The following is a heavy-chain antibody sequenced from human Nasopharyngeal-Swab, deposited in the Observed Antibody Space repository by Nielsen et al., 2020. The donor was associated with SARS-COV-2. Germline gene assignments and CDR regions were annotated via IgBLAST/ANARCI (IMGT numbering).Heavy chain of an antibody. CDR2: IYYSEST. D-gene: IGHD4-17*01. J-gene: IGHJ4*02. V-gene: IGHV4-61*01. Sequence: SETLSLTCTVSGGSVSSGSYYWSWIRQPPGKGLEWIGYIYYSESTNYNPSLKSRVTISVDTSKNQFSLKLSSVTAADTAVYYCARDHYYGDVPTDYWGQGTLVTVSS. CDR1: GGSVSSGSYY. CDR3: ARDHYYGDVPTDY.